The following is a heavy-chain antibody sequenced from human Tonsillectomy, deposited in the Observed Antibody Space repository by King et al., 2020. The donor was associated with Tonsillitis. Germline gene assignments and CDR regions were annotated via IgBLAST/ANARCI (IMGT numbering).Heavy chain of an antibody. CDR3: ARDAYCSSTSCYRHFDY. CDR2: ISGSRSTI. D-gene: IGHD2-2*01. CDR1: GFTFRSYS. V-gene: IGHV3-48*01. Sequence: VQLVESGGGLVQPGGSLRLSCAASGFTFRSYSMNWVRQAPGKGLKWVSYISGSRSTIYYADSVEGRFTISRDNAKNSLFLQMNSLRAEDTAVYYCARDAYCSSTSCYRHFDYWGQGTLVTVSS. J-gene: IGHJ4*02.